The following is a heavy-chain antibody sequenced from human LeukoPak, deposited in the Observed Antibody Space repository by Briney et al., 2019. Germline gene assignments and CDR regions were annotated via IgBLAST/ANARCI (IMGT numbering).Heavy chain of an antibody. CDR1: GGSISSGGYS. V-gene: IGHV4-30-2*01. Sequence: SETLSLTCAVSGGSISSGGYSWSWIRQPPGKGLEWIGYIYHSGSTYYNPSLKSRVTISVDRSKNQFSLKLSSVTAADTAAYYCARVLYGDYEDGFDPWGQGTLVTVSS. CDR2: IYHSGST. D-gene: IGHD4-17*01. CDR3: ARVLYGDYEDGFDP. J-gene: IGHJ5*02.